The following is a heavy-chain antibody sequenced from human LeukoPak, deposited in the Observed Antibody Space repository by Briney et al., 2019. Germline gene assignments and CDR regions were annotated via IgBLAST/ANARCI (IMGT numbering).Heavy chain of an antibody. CDR3: AKSGIQLWAYFDY. V-gene: IGHV3-23*01. D-gene: IGHD5-18*01. J-gene: IGHJ4*02. CDR1: GFTFSSYA. CDR2: ISGSGGST. Sequence: PGGSLRLSCAASGFTFSSYAMSWVRQAPGKGLEWVSAISGSGGSTYYADSVKGRFTVSRDNSKNTLYLQMNSLRAEDTAVYYCAKSGIQLWAYFDYWGQGTLVTVSS.